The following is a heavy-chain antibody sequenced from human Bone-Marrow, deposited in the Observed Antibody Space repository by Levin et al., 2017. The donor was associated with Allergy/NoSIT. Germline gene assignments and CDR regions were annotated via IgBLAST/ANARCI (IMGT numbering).Heavy chain of an antibody. CDR2: LSSLGRP. Sequence: LLLSFPFSFFSIRFFYFFCIWYPPCPFLSFLFSLSSLGRPNYNPSLKSRVTISVDTSKNQFSLKLSSVTAADTAVYYCARSGSGSREFDPWGQGTLVTVSS. V-gene: IGHV4-59*08. D-gene: IGHD3-10*01. J-gene: IGHJ5*02. CDR3: ARSGSGSREFDP. CDR1: FFSIRFFY.